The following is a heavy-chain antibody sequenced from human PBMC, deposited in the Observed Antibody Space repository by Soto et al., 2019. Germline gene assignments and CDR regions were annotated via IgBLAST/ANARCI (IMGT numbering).Heavy chain of an antibody. Sequence: QLQLQESGPGLVKPSETLSLTCTVSGGSISSGTYYWGWIRQPPGKGLEWIGSIYYSGSAYYNPSLKSRVTISVDTSKNQSSRKLSSVTAADTAMYYCARHPTAYCGGDCYGVFDYWGQGTLVTVSS. CDR1: GGSISSGTYY. J-gene: IGHJ4*02. CDR2: IYYSGSA. V-gene: IGHV4-39*01. D-gene: IGHD2-21*02. CDR3: ARHPTAYCGGDCYGVFDY.